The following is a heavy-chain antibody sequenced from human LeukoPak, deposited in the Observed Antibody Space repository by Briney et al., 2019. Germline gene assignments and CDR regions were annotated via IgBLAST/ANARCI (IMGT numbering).Heavy chain of an antibody. CDR1: GFTFSSYG. D-gene: IGHD3-3*01. CDR3: AKRYDVLSGYYPPLDY. V-gene: IGHV3-30*18. Sequence: GRSLRLSCEASGFTFSSYGMYWVRQAPGKGLEWVAVISHDGSNKYYADSVKGRFTISRDNSKNTLYLQMDSLRAEDTAVYYCAKRYDVLSGYYPPLDYWGQGTLVTVSS. J-gene: IGHJ4*02. CDR2: ISHDGSNK.